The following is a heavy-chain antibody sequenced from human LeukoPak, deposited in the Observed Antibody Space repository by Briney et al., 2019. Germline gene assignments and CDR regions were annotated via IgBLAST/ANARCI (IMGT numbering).Heavy chain of an antibody. V-gene: IGHV4-59*12. CDR1: GGSISSYY. J-gene: IGHJ5*02. CDR2: IYYSGTT. D-gene: IGHD5-18*01. Sequence: PSETLSLTCTVSGGSISSYYWSWIRQPPGKGLEWIGYIYYSGTTHYSPSLESRVTISVDTSKNQFSLKLASVTAADTAVYYCAKGAGGFSYYNWFDPWGQGTLVTVSS. CDR3: AKGAGGFSYYNWFDP.